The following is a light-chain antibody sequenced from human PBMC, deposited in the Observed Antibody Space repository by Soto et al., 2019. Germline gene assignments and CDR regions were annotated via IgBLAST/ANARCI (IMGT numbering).Light chain of an antibody. Sequence: QSALTQPASVSGSPGQSSTISCTGTSSDVGGYNYVSWYQQHPGKAPKLMIYEVSNRPSGVSNRFSGSKSGNTASLTISGLQGEDEADYYCSSYTSSSSWVFGGGTKLTVL. J-gene: IGLJ3*02. V-gene: IGLV2-14*01. CDR2: EVS. CDR3: SSYTSSSSWV. CDR1: SSDVGGYNY.